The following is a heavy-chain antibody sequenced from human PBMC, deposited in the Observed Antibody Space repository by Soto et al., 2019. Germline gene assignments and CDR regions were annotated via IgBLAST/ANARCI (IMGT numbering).Heavy chain of an antibody. J-gene: IGHJ3*02. Sequence: QVQLVQSGTEVKKPGASVKVSCKASGYIFTTYGISWVRQAPGQGLEWMGWISANNGNTYYAQKFQGRVTMNTDTPTRTIYMELRSQRSDDTAVYYCARDLQFYSDSSGYRDVFDIWGQGTKVTVSS. CDR2: ISANNGNT. D-gene: IGHD3-22*01. CDR1: GYIFTTYG. V-gene: IGHV1-18*01. CDR3: ARDLQFYSDSSGYRDVFDI.